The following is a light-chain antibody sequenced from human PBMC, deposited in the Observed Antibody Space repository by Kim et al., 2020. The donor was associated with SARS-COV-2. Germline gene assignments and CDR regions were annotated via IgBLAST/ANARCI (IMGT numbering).Light chain of an antibody. V-gene: IGLV3-21*04. CDR2: YDS. J-gene: IGLJ3*02. Sequence: SYELTQPPSVSVAPGKTARITCGGNNIGSKSVHWYQQKPGQAPVLVIYYDSDRPSGIPERFSGIISGNTATLTISRVAAGDEADYYCPVWDSSSNHRVF. CDR1: NIGSKS. CDR3: PVWDSSSNHRV.